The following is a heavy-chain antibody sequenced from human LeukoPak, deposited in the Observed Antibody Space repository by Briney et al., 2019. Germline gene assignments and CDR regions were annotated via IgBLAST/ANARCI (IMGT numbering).Heavy chain of an antibody. Sequence: SETLSLTCTVSGGSISSYYWSWIRQPAGKGLEWIGRIYTSGSTNYNPSLKSRVTISVDTSKNQFSLKLSSVTAADTAVYCCARDRGTWNDDGFDYWGQGTLVTVSS. CDR2: IYTSGST. D-gene: IGHD1-1*01. CDR3: ARDRGTWNDDGFDY. J-gene: IGHJ4*02. V-gene: IGHV4-4*07. CDR1: GGSISSYY.